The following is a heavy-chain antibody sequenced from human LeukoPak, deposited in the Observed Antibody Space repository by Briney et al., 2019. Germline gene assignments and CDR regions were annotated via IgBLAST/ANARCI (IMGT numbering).Heavy chain of an antibody. Sequence: ASVKVSCKASGYTFTGYYMHWVRQAPGQGLEWMGWINPNSGGTNYAQKFQGRVTTTRDTSISTAYMELSRLRSDDTAVYYCARAWYCSSTSCSNYFDYWGQGTLVTVSS. CDR2: INPNSGGT. D-gene: IGHD2-2*01. J-gene: IGHJ4*02. V-gene: IGHV1-2*02. CDR3: ARAWYCSSTSCSNYFDY. CDR1: GYTFTGYY.